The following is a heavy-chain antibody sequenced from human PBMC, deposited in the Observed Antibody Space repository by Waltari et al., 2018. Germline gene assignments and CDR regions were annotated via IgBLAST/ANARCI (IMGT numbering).Heavy chain of an antibody. D-gene: IGHD6-6*01. V-gene: IGHV3-23*01. CDR1: GFTFSSYA. J-gene: IGHJ4*02. CDR2: ISGSGGST. CDR3: AKASGYSSSSGPRY. Sequence: EVQLLESGGGLVQPGGSLRLSCAASGFTFSSYAMSWVRQAPGKGVEWVSAISGSGGSTNYADSVKGRFTISRDKSKNTLYLQMNSLRAEDTAVYYCAKASGYSSSSGPRYWGQGTLVTVSS.